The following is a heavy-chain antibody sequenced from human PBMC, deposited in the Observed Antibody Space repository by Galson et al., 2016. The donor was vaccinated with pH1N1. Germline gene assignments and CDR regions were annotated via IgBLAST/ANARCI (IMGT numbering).Heavy chain of an antibody. D-gene: IGHD2-8*01. Sequence: PRLSCAGSGFIFSSYWMHWVRQVPGKGLVWVSHINFDGTKPNYADSVKGRFTISRDNAKNTLYLQMNSLSVEDMAVYYCVRALNGTWIWGQGTLVTVPS. J-gene: IGHJ4*02. CDR1: GFIFSSYW. CDR2: INFDGTKP. V-gene: IGHV3-74*01. CDR3: VRALNGTWI.